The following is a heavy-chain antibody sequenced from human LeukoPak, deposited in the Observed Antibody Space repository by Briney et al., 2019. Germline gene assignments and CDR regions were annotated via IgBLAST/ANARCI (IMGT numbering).Heavy chain of an antibody. Sequence: GGSLRLSCAASVFTVSSIYMSWVRQAPGKGLERVSVIYSGGSTHYADSMKGRFTISRDKSKNTLYLQMNSLRAEDTAVYYCASPSPQSHYYYYGMDVWGQGTTVTVSS. CDR1: VFTVSSIY. V-gene: IGHV3-53*01. J-gene: IGHJ6*02. CDR2: IYSGGST. CDR3: ASPSPQSHYYYYGMDV.